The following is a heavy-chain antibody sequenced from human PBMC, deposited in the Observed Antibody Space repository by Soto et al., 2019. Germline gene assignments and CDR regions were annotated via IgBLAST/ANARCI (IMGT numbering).Heavy chain of an antibody. V-gene: IGHV1-3*01. CDR3: ARDPNYSSAYYHHSYYGMDV. Sequence: ASVKVSCKASGSTFTRDGIHWVRQAPGQRLEWTGWINAGNGNTKYSEKFQGRVTIPRDTSASTAYLVLSSLRSEDTAFYYCARDPNYSSAYYHHSYYGMDVWGQGTTVTVSS. CDR2: INAGNGNT. CDR1: GSTFTRDG. J-gene: IGHJ6*02. D-gene: IGHD3-22*01.